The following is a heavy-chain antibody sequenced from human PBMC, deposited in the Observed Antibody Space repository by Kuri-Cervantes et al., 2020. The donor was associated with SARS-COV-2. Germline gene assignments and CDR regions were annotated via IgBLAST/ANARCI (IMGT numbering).Heavy chain of an antibody. D-gene: IGHD3-3*01. CDR3: ANQPGYDFWSGYSY. J-gene: IGHJ4*02. V-gene: IGHV3-30*02. Sequence: GGSLRLSCAASGFTFSSYGMHWVRQAPGKGLEWVAFIRYDGSSKYYADSVKGRFTISRDNSKNTLYLQMNSLRAEDTAVYYCANQPGYDFWSGYSYWGQGTLVTVSS. CDR1: GFTFSSYG. CDR2: IRYDGSSK.